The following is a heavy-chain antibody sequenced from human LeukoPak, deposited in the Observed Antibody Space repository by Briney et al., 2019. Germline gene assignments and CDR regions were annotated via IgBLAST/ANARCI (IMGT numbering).Heavy chain of an antibody. D-gene: IGHD3-22*01. CDR1: GFNFSDYY. Sequence: GGSLRLSCAASGFNFSDYYMSWIRQAPGKGLEWVSYISSISSHTNYVDSVKCRFTICRDNAKNSLYLQMNSLRAEDTAVYYCASLYYYDSSGYSGYWGQGTLVTVSS. V-gene: IGHV3-11*03. CDR3: ASLYYYDSSGYSGY. J-gene: IGHJ4*02. CDR2: ISSISSHT.